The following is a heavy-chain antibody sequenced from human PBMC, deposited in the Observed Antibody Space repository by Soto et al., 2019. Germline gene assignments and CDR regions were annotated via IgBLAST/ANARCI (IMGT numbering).Heavy chain of an antibody. CDR2: INDRGSL. Sequence: QVQLQQWGAGPLRPLETLSLTCGVSGGSFSGYYWSWIRQAPGQGLEWIGEINDRGSLNYTPSLKRRVSISVGPSKNHYSQTLRSVTAAVTAVYSCARAIHDSLTGRGWVWYFDLWGRGTLVTVSS. CDR3: ARAIHDSLTGRGWVWYFDL. CDR1: GGSFSGYY. V-gene: IGHV4-34*01. J-gene: IGHJ2*01. D-gene: IGHD3-9*01.